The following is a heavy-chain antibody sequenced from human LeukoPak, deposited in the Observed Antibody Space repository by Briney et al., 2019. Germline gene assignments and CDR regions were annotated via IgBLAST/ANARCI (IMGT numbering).Heavy chain of an antibody. Sequence: PSETLSLTCTVSGDSISSYWWSWIRQPPGKGLEWIGSICYSGSTNYNPSLKSRVTISVDTSKNKFSLKLSSVTAADTAVYYCRGDILTGYPRIGYGMDVWGQGTTVTVSS. CDR1: GDSISSYW. D-gene: IGHD3-9*01. CDR2: ICYSGST. V-gene: IGHV4-59*12. CDR3: RGDILTGYPRIGYGMDV. J-gene: IGHJ6*02.